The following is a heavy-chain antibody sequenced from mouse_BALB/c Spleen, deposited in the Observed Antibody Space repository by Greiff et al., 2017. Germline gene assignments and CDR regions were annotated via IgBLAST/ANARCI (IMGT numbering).Heavy chain of an antibody. CDR2: ISSGSSTI. CDR3: ARPYGSSYGYAMDY. D-gene: IGHD1-1*01. J-gene: IGHJ4*01. Sequence: EVMLVESGGGLVQPGGSRKLSCAASGFTFSSFGMHWVRQAPEKGLEWVAYISSGSSTIYYADTVKGRFTISRDNPKNTLFLQMTSLRSEDTAMYYCARPYGSSYGYAMDYWGQGTSVTVSS. CDR1: GFTFSSFG. V-gene: IGHV5-17*02.